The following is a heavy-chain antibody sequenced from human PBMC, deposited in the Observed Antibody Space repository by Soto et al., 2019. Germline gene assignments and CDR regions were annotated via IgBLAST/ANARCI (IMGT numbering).Heavy chain of an antibody. V-gene: IGHV4-34*01. D-gene: IGHD6-19*01. CDR2: INHSGST. CDR3: ARIRDSGWYRTHFDY. J-gene: IGHJ4*02. CDR1: GGSFSVYY. Sequence: SETLSLTCAVYGGSFSVYYWSWIRQPPGKGLEWIGEINHSGSTNYNPSLKSRVTISVDTSKNQFSLKLSSVTAADTAVYYCARIRDSGWYRTHFDYWGQGTLVTVSS.